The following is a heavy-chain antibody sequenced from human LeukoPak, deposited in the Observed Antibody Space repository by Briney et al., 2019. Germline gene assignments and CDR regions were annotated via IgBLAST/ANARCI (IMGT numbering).Heavy chain of an antibody. J-gene: IGHJ6*03. D-gene: IGHD3-22*01. CDR1: GGSTSSYY. CDR2: IYYSGST. CDR3: ASTYYYDSSMDV. V-gene: IGHV4-59*08. Sequence: SETLSLTCTVSGGSTSSYYWSWIRQPPGKGLEWIGYIYYSGSTNYNPSLKSRVTISVDTSKNQFSLKLSSVTAADTAVYYCASTYYYDSSMDVWGKGTTVTVSS.